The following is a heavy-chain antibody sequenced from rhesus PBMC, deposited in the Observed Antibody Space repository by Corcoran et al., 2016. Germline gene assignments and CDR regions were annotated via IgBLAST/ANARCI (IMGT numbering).Heavy chain of an antibody. Sequence: QVQLQESGPGLVKPAETLSLTCAVRGGAISSGSWSWIRQAPGRGREGMGRIDSSGSPYSNPSLKSRVTLSVDTSKIQFSRKLNSVTAADTAVYYCARHHIGYSGCWSFFFDYWGQGVLVTVSS. CDR1: GGAISSGS. CDR3: ARHHIGYSGCWSFFFDY. J-gene: IGHJ4*01. D-gene: IGHD6-37*01. V-gene: IGHV4S11*01. CDR2: IDSSGSP.